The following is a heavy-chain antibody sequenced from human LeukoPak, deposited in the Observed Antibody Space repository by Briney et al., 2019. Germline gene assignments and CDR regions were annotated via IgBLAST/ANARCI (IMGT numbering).Heavy chain of an antibody. D-gene: IGHD5-18*01. CDR3: ARVEDVDTDPGG. CDR2: INPNSGGT. CDR1: GYTFTGYY. V-gene: IGHV1-2*02. J-gene: IGHJ4*02. Sequence: ASVKVSCKASGYTFTGYYMHWVRQAPRQGLEWMGWINPNSGGTNYAQKFQGRVTMTRDTSISTAYMELSRLRSDDTAVYYCARVEDVDTDPGGWGQGTLVTASS.